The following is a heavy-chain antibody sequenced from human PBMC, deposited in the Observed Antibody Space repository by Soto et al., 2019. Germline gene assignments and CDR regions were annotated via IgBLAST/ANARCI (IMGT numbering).Heavy chain of an antibody. D-gene: IGHD1-26*01. CDR2: IYYSGST. V-gene: IGHV4-39*01. CDR1: GGSISSSSHY. Sequence: SETLSLTCTVSGGSISSSSHYWGWIRQPPGKGLEWIGSIYYSGSTYYNPSLKSRVTISVDTSKNQFSLKLSSVTAADTAVYYCARHGSLHYNWFDPWGQGTLVTVSS. J-gene: IGHJ5*02. CDR3: ARHGSLHYNWFDP.